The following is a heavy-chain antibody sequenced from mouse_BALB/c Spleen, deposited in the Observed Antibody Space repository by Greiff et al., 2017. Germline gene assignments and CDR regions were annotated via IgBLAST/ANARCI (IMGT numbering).Heavy chain of an antibody. CDR1: GYTFTSYY. Sequence: QVQLQQPGAELVKPGASVKLSCKASGYTFTSYYMYWVKQRPGQGLEWIGGINPSNGGTNFNEKFKSKATLTVDKSSSTAYMQLSSLTSEDSAVYYCTGGFSWYLDVWGAGTTVTVSS. CDR3: TGGFSWYLDV. CDR2: INPSNGGT. J-gene: IGHJ1*01. V-gene: IGHV1S81*02.